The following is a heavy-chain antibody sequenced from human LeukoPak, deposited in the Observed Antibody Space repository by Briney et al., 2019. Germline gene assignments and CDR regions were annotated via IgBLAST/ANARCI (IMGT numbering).Heavy chain of an antibody. CDR3: ARVYGSGSYYNAFDI. J-gene: IGHJ3*02. V-gene: IGHV4-30-4*01. Sequence: SQTLSLTCTVSGGSISSGDYYWSWIRQPPGKGLEWIGYIYYSGSTYYNPSLKSRVTISVDTSKNQFSLKLSSVTAADTAVYYCARVYGSGSYYNAFDIWGQGTMVTVSS. CDR1: GGSISSGDYY. CDR2: IYYSGST. D-gene: IGHD3-10*01.